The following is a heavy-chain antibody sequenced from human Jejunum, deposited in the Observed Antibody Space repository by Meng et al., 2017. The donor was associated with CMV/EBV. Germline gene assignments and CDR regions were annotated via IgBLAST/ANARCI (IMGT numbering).Heavy chain of an antibody. V-gene: IGHV3-7*01. D-gene: IGHD2-21*01. CDR1: GFTCSNYW. CDR2: IKEDVSER. J-gene: IGHJ6*02. Sequence: SGFTCSNYWMTWVRQAPGKGLEWVANIKEDVSERNYVDSVKGRFTISRDNAKNSMYLQMDSLRVEDTAVYYCARQKCGGDCDMDVWGQGTTVTVSS. CDR3: ARQKCGGDCDMDV.